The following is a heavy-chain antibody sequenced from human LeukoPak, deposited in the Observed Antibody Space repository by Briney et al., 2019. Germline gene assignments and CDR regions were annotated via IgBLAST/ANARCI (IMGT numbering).Heavy chain of an antibody. Sequence: GGSLRLSCAASGFTFSSYGMHWVRQAPGKGLEWVAVISYDGSNKYYADSVKGRFTISRDNSKNTLYLQMNSLRAEDTAVYYCATEDYGDYGNFDLWGRGTLVTVSS. J-gene: IGHJ2*01. CDR3: ATEDYGDYGNFDL. CDR2: ISYDGSNK. CDR1: GFTFSSYG. V-gene: IGHV3-30*03. D-gene: IGHD4-17*01.